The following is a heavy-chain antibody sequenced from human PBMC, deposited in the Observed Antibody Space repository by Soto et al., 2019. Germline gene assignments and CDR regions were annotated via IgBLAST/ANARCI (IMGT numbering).Heavy chain of an antibody. CDR1: GGSFSGYY. J-gene: IGHJ5*02. CDR2: INHSGST. Sequence: SETLSLTCAVYGGSFSGYYWSWIRQPPGKGLEWIGEINHSGSTNYNPSLKSRVTISVDTSKNQFSLKLSSVTAADTAVYYCARGRGRTMVRGVIRWFDPWGQGTLVTV. CDR3: ARGRGRTMVRGVIRWFDP. D-gene: IGHD3-10*01. V-gene: IGHV4-34*01.